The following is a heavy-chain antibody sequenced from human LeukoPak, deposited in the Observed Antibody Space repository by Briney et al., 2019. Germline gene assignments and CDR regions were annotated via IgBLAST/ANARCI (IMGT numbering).Heavy chain of an antibody. J-gene: IGHJ3*02. CDR3: ARVEGRGWYRRAFDI. Sequence: SETLSLTCAVYGGSFSGYYWSWIRQPPGKGLEWIGEINHSGSTNYNPSLKSRVTISVDTSKNQFSLKLSSVTAADTAVYYCARVEGRGWYRRAFDIWGQGTMVTVSS. V-gene: IGHV4-34*01. CDR2: INHSGST. D-gene: IGHD6-19*01. CDR1: GGSFSGYY.